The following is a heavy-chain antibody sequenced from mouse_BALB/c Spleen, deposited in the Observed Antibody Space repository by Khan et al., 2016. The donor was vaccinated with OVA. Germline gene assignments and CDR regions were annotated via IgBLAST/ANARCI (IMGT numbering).Heavy chain of an antibody. Sequence: VQLQQSGPEVVKPGASVKISCKTSGYTFSEYTMHWVKQSHGKSLEWVGGIIPSNGATKYNQKFKGKATLTVDKSSSTAYMELRSLTSEDSAFYYCSRDGAYYKYSWCAYWGQGTLVTVSA. CDR1: GYTFSEYT. CDR3: SRDGAYYKYSWCAY. J-gene: IGHJ3*01. CDR2: IIPSNGAT. V-gene: IGHV1-18*01. D-gene: IGHD2-14*01.